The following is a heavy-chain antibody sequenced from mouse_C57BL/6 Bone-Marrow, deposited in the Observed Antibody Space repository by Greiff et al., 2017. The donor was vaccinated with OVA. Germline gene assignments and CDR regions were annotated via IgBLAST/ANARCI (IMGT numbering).Heavy chain of an antibody. J-gene: IGHJ3*01. CDR2: IYPGDGDT. D-gene: IGHD2-3*01. CDR3: ARWLLPWFAY. Sequence: QVQLQQSGAELVKPGASVKISCKASGYAFSSYWMNWVKQRPGKGLEWIGQIYPGDGDTTYNGKFKGKAPLTADKSSSTAYMQLSSLTSEDSAVYFCARWLLPWFAYWGQGTLVTVSA. V-gene: IGHV1-80*01. CDR1: GYAFSSYW.